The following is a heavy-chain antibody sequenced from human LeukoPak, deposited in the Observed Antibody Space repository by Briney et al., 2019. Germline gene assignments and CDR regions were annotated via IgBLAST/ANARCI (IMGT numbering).Heavy chain of an antibody. CDR1: GGSISSGGYY. D-gene: IGHD6-19*01. CDR3: ARVPLGEYSSGWTNWFDP. J-gene: IGHJ5*02. V-gene: IGHV4-61*08. Sequence: SQTLSLTCTVSGGSISSGGYYWSWIRQPPGKGLEWIGYIYYSGSTNYNPSLKSRVTISVDTSKNQFSLKLSSVTAADTAVYYCARVPLGEYSSGWTNWFDPWGQGTLVTVSS. CDR2: IYYSGST.